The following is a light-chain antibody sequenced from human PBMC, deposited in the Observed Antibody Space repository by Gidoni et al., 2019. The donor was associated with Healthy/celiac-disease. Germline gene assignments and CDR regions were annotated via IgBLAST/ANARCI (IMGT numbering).Light chain of an antibody. J-gene: IGKJ5*01. CDR2: LGS. CDR3: MQALQTPT. CDR1: QSLLHSNGYNY. V-gene: IGKV2-28*01. Sequence: DIVMTQSPLSLPVTPGEPASISCRSSQSLLHSNGYNYLDWYLQKTGQSPQLLIYLGSNRASGVTDRLSGSGSGTDFTMKISRVEAEDVGVYYCMQALQTPTFGQGTRLEIK.